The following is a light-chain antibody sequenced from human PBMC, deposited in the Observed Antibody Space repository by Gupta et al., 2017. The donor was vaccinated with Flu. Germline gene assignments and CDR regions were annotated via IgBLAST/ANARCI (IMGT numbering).Light chain of an antibody. CDR3: CSYSGTAFYV. Sequence: QSALTQPASLSGSSGQPITIPCPGTSGDVGGYNFVSWYQQSPGRAPKLMIYEVTKRPSGVSYRFSGSKSGSTASLTISGLQAEDEADYYCCSYSGTAFYVFGTGTKVTVL. CDR1: SGDVGGYNF. V-gene: IGLV2-23*02. CDR2: EVT. J-gene: IGLJ1*01.